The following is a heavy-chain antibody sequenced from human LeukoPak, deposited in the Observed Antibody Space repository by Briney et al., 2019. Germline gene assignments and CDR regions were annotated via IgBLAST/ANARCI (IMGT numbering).Heavy chain of an antibody. J-gene: IGHJ6*04. CDR1: GGIFSSYA. Sequence: SVKVSCKASGGIFSSYAISWVRQAPGQGLEWMGGIIPIFGTANYAQKFQGRVTITADKSTSTAYMELSSLRSEDTAVYYCAAGATATRIYYYYGMDVWGKGTTVTVSS. CDR2: IIPIFGTA. CDR3: AAGATATRIYYYYGMDV. V-gene: IGHV1-69*06. D-gene: IGHD3-3*02.